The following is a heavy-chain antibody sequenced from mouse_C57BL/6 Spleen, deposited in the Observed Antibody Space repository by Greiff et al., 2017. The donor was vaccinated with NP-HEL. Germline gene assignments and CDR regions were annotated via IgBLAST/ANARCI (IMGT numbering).Heavy chain of an antibody. D-gene: IGHD6-2*01. Sequence: EVQVVESGEGLVKPGGSLKLSCAASGFTFSSYAMSWVRQTPEKRLEWVAYISSGGDYIYYADTVKGRFTISRDNARNTLYLQMSSLKSEDTAMYYCTRGGVLYSFDYWGQGTTLTVSS. CDR2: ISSGGDYI. J-gene: IGHJ2*01. V-gene: IGHV5-9-1*02. CDR3: TRGGVLYSFDY. CDR1: GFTFSSYA.